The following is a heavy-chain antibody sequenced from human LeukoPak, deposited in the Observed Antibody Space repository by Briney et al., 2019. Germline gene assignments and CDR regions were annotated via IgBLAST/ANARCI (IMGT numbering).Heavy chain of an antibody. V-gene: IGHV3-15*01. CDR2: IKSKTDGGTT. Sequence: PGGSLRLSCAASGFTFSNAWMSWVRQAPGKGLEWVGRIKSKTDGGTTDYAAPVKGRFTISRDDSKNTLYLQMNSLKTEDTAVYYCTTDNTXTTXSXXXXGLDXWXQXTLVTV. CDR1: GFTFSNAW. D-gene: IGHD4-11*01. CDR3: TTDNTXTTXSXXXXGLDX. J-gene: IGHJ4*02.